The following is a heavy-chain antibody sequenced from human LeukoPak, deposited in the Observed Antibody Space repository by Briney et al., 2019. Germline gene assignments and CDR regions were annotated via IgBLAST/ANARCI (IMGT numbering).Heavy chain of an antibody. CDR2: ISSSGSTI. Sequence: PGGSLGLSCAASGSTFSDYYMSWIRQAPGKGLEWVSYISSSGSTIYYADSVKGRFTISRDNAKNSLYLQMNSLRAEDTAVYYCTRALDLEFTDYYYGMDVWGQGTTVTVSS. D-gene: IGHD1-1*01. J-gene: IGHJ6*02. CDR3: TRALDLEFTDYYYGMDV. V-gene: IGHV3-11*01. CDR1: GSTFSDYY.